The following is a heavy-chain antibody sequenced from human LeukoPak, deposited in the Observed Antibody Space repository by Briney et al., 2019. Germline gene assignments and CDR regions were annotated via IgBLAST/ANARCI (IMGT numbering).Heavy chain of an antibody. CDR2: IKEDGSVQ. CDR3: AKGSMS. Sequence: GGSLRLSCAVSGFTFRNYWINWVRQAPGKGLEWVAQIKEDGSVQKYVDSVKGRFTISRDNAKNSLYLQMNSLRAVDTAVYYCAKGSMSWGQGTLVTVSS. V-gene: IGHV3-7*05. CDR1: GFTFRNYW. D-gene: IGHD2/OR15-2a*01. J-gene: IGHJ5*02.